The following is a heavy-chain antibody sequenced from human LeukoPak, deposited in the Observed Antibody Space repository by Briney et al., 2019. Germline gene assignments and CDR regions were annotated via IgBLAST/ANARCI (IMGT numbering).Heavy chain of an antibody. D-gene: IGHD4-23*01. CDR2: IGGSSGTI. Sequence: GGSLRLSCAASGFTFSSYWMNWVRQAPGKGLEWVSYIGGSSGTIYYADSVKGRFTISRDNAKNSLYLQMNSLRAEDTAVYYCATRDYGGKIDYWGQGTLVTVSS. CDR1: GFTFSSYW. V-gene: IGHV3-48*04. CDR3: ATRDYGGKIDY. J-gene: IGHJ4*02.